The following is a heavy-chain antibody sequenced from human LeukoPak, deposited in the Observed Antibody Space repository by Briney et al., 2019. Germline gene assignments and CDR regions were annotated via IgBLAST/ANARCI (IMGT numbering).Heavy chain of an antibody. J-gene: IGHJ4*02. CDR2: INPSGGSI. D-gene: IGHD3-22*01. Sequence: ASVKVSCKASGYTFTGYYMYWVRQAPGQGLEWMGIINPSGGSIRYAQKFQGRVTMTRDTSTSTVYMELSRLRSDDTAVYYCARDGRSSGYYSIFDYWGQGTLVTVSS. CDR3: ARDGRSSGYYSIFDY. V-gene: IGHV1-46*01. CDR1: GYTFTGYY.